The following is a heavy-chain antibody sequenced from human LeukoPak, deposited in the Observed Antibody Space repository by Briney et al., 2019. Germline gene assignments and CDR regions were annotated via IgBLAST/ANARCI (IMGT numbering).Heavy chain of an antibody. CDR2: ISAYNGNT. CDR1: GYTFTSYG. J-gene: IGHJ4*02. V-gene: IGHV1-18*01. CDR3: ARDTEYYYGSGSYYPHFDY. Sequence: ASVKVSCKASGYTFTSYGISWVRQAPGQGLEWMGWISAYNGNTNYAQKLQGRVTMTTDTSTSTAYMELSSLRSEDTAVYYCARDTEYYYGSGSYYPHFDYWGQGTLVTVSS. D-gene: IGHD3-10*01.